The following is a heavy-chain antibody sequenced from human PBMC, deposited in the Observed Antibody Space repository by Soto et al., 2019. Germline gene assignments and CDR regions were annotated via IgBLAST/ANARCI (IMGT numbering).Heavy chain of an antibody. D-gene: IGHD3-10*01. CDR1: GFTFGTTD. J-gene: IGHJ5*02. CDR3: VKNSGWFNT. CDR2: IDGSGGIT. Sequence: ILSCAASGFTFGTTDMSWVRQAPGEGLEWVSTIDGSGGITYYADSVKGRFTISRDNSRNTVYLQMNSLRGEDAALYYCVKNSGWFNTWGQGALVTVSS. V-gene: IGHV3-23*01.